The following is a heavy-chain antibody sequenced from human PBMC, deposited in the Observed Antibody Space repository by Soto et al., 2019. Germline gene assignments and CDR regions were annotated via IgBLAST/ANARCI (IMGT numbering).Heavy chain of an antibody. CDR1: GGSIISYF. V-gene: IGHV4-59*01. J-gene: IGHJ3*02. CDR3: ARMNQLAPKRNAFDI. CDR2: SHYSGNT. D-gene: IGHD1-1*01. Sequence: SETLSLTCSVSGGSIISYFWTWIRQSPGNGLQWIGYSHYSGNTNYNPSLKSRVTMSVDTSKNQFSLNLAPVTAADTAVYYCARMNQLAPKRNAFDIWGQGTMVTVSS.